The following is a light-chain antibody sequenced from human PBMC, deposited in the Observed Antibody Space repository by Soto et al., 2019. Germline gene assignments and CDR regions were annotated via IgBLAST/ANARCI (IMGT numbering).Light chain of an antibody. CDR2: GAS. CDR3: QQYGRSPFT. CDR1: QSVSSNN. J-gene: IGKJ3*01. Sequence: EIVLTQSPGTLSLFPGERATLSCRASQSVSSNNLAWYQQRPGQAPRVVIYGASTRATGIPERFSGSGSGTDFTLTISRLEPEDFAVYSSQQYGRSPFTFGPGTKVDIK. V-gene: IGKV3-20*01.